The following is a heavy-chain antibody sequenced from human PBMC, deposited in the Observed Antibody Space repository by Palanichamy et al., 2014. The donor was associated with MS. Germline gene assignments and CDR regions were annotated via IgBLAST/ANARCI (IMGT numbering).Heavy chain of an antibody. J-gene: IGHJ4*02. Sequence: QVQLVESGGDVVQPGRSLRLSCAASGFTFSSYGMHWVRQAPGKGLEWVAVIWYDGSNKYYADSVKGRFTISRDNSKNTLYLQMNSLRAEDTAVYYCARDGGVGATRGIFDYWGQGTLVTVSS. CDR1: GFTFSSYG. D-gene: IGHD1-26*01. CDR3: ARDGGVGATRGIFDY. CDR2: IWYDGSNK. V-gene: IGHV3-33*01.